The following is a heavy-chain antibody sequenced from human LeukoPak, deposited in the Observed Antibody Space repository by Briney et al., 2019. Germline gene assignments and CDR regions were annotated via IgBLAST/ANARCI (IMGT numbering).Heavy chain of an antibody. V-gene: IGHV4-61*02. CDR2: IYTSGST. CDR1: GGSISSGSYY. Sequence: SETLSLTCTVSGGSISSGSYYWSWIRQPAGKGLEWIGRIYTSGSTNYNPSLKSRVTISVDTSKNQFSLKLSSVTAADTAVYYCARHGLSSIAARPFDYWGQGTLVTVSS. D-gene: IGHD6-6*01. J-gene: IGHJ4*02. CDR3: ARHGLSSIAARPFDY.